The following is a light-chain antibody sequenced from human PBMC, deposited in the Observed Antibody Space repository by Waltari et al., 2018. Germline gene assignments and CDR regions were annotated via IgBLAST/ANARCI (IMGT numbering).Light chain of an antibody. CDR2: DGS. Sequence: QSALTQPASVSGSPGQSITISCTGTSSDIGNHNRVPWYHLHPGKAPKLIIFDGSKRPSGVSNRFSASKSDNTASLTISGLQADDEADYFCCSYANTNTFVLFAGGTKVTVL. CDR1: SSDIGNHNR. V-gene: IGLV2-23*01. CDR3: CSYANTNTFVL. J-gene: IGLJ2*01.